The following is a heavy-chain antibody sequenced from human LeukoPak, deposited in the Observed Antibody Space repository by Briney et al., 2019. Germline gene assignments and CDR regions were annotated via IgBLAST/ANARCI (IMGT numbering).Heavy chain of an antibody. D-gene: IGHD2-15*01. Sequence: AASVKVSCKASGYTFTGYYMHWVRQAPGQGLGWMGWINPNSGGTNYAQKFQGRVTMTRDTSISTAYMELSRLRSDDTAVYYCAGGAYCSGGSCYTWFAPWGQGTLVTVSS. V-gene: IGHV1-2*02. CDR1: GYTFTGYY. CDR2: INPNSGGT. J-gene: IGHJ5*02. CDR3: AGGAYCSGGSCYTWFAP.